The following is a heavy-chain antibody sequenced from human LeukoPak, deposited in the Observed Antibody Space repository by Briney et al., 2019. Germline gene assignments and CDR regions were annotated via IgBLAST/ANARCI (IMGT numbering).Heavy chain of an antibody. CDR3: AREEEYSSSSGPVDY. CDR1: GFTFGDDY. D-gene: IGHD6-6*01. CDR2: ISSRSNYT. Sequence: PGGSLRLSCAASGFTFGDDYMSWIRQAPGKGLEWVSYISSRSNYTNYADSVKGRFTISRDNAKHSLYLQMNSLRAEDTAVYYCAREEEYSSSSGPVDYWGQGTLVTVSS. J-gene: IGHJ4*02. V-gene: IGHV3-11*06.